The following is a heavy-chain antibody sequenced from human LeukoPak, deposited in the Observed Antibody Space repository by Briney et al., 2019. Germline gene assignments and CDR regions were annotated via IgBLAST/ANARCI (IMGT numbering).Heavy chain of an antibody. V-gene: IGHV3-48*01. J-gene: IGHJ4*02. D-gene: IGHD3-22*01. Sequence: PGGSLRLSCAASRFTFSSYSMNWVRQAPGKGLEWLSYISSTSGTIYYADSVKGRFTISRDNSKNTLYLQMNSLRAEDTAVYYCARENSYYDSSGYSYGSGYFDYWGQGTRVTVSS. CDR3: ARENSYYDSSGYSYGSGYFDY. CDR2: ISSTSGTI. CDR1: RFTFSSYS.